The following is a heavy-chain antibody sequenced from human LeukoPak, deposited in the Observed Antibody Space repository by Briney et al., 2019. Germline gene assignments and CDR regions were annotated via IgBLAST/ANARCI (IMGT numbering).Heavy chain of an antibody. CDR3: ASDYDSGSSPLHYFDY. Sequence: GASVKVSCKASGYTFINYAMHWVRQAPGQRLEWMGWINPGNGNTEYSQRFQGRVTITRDTSATTAYMELSSLRSEDTAVYYCASDYDSGSSPLHYFDYWGQGTLVTVSS. CDR1: GYTFINYA. J-gene: IGHJ4*02. V-gene: IGHV1-3*01. D-gene: IGHD3-10*01. CDR2: INPGNGNT.